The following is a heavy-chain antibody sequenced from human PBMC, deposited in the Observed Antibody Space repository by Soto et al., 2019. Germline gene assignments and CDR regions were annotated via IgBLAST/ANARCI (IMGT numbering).Heavy chain of an antibody. V-gene: IGHV1-18*01. Sequence: QVQLVQSGAEVKKPGASVKVSCKASGYTFTSYGISWVRQAPGQGLEWMGWISAYNGNTNYAQKLQGRVTMTTDTSTSPASMELRSLRSDDTAVYYCARDGGRGYSYGYGEYWGQGTLITVSS. CDR3: ARDGGRGYSYGYGEY. D-gene: IGHD5-18*01. CDR2: ISAYNGNT. J-gene: IGHJ4*02. CDR1: GYTFTSYG.